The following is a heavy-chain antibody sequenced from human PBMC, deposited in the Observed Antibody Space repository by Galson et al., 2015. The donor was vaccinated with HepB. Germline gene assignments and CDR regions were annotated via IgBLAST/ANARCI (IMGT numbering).Heavy chain of an antibody. CDR2: IIKNGVST. Sequence: SLRLSCAASEFTFSDYAMSWVRQAPGKGLEWVSDIIKNGVSTFYADYVKGRFTISGDNSKNTLYLQMNSLRAEDTAVYYCAKRRGGVIANWCFDVWGRGTLVTVSS. D-gene: IGHD2-21*01. J-gene: IGHJ2*01. V-gene: IGHV3-23*01. CDR1: EFTFSDYA. CDR3: AKRRGGVIANWCFDV.